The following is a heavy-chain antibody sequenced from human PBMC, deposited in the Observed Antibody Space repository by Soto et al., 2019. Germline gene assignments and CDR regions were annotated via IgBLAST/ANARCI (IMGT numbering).Heavy chain of an antibody. D-gene: IGHD6-13*01. Sequence: SETLSLTCTVSGGSISSGGYYWSWIRQHPGKGLEWIGYIYYSGSTYYNPSLKSRVTISVDTSKNQFSLKLSSVTAADTAVYYCAREQQQLVGGKENWFDPWGQGTLVTVSS. J-gene: IGHJ5*02. V-gene: IGHV4-31*03. CDR2: IYYSGST. CDR1: GGSISSGGYY. CDR3: AREQQQLVGGKENWFDP.